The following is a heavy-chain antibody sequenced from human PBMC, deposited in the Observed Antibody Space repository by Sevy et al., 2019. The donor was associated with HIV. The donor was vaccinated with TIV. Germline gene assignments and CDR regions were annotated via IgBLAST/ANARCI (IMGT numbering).Heavy chain of an antibody. CDR1: GYTLSQLS. CDR2: LDPEDDET. V-gene: IGHV1-24*01. D-gene: IGHD3-22*01. J-gene: IGHJ4*02. Sequence: ASVKVSCKVSGYTLSQLSIHWVRLAPGKGLEWMGSLDPEDDETIYAQKFQDRVTMTEDTSTNTAYMELSSLRSEDTAVYYCATTKDYYESSGDPFDYWGQGTLVTVSS. CDR3: ATTKDYYESSGDPFDY.